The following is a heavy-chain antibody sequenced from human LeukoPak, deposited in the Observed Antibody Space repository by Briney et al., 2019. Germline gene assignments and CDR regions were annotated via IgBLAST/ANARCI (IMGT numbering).Heavy chain of an antibody. V-gene: IGHV4-4*07. Sequence: PSETLSLTCTVSGGSISSYYWSWIRQPAGKGLEWIGRIYTSGSTNYNPSLTSRVTMSVDTSKNQFSLKLSAVTAADTAVYYCARASLLLCYYMDVWGKGTTVTVSS. CDR1: GGSISSYY. D-gene: IGHD2-15*01. J-gene: IGHJ6*03. CDR2: IYTSGST. CDR3: ARASLLLCYYMDV.